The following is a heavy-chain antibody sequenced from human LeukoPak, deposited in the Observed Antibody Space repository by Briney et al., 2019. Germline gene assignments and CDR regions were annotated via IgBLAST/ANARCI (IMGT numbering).Heavy chain of an antibody. CDR2: ISAYNGNT. D-gene: IGHD4-11*01. V-gene: IGHV1-18*01. J-gene: IGHJ5*02. CDR1: GYTFTSYG. CDR3: ARDPVVGYSNYRWFDP. Sequence: ASVKVSCKASGYTFTSYGISWVRQAPGQGLEWMGWISAYNGNTNYAQKLQGRVTMTTDTSTSTAYMELRSLRSDDTVVYYCARDPVVGYSNYRWFDPWGQGTLVTVSS.